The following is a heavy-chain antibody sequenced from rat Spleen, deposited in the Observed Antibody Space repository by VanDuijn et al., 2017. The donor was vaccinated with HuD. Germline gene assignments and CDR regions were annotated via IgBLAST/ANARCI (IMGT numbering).Heavy chain of an antibody. J-gene: IGHJ4*01. CDR1: GFTFKNYW. Sequence: EVQLVESGGGLVQPGRSLKLSCVASGFTFKNYWMTWIRQAPGKGLEWVASISYDGSSTYYRDSVKGRFTISRDNARITLYLQMDSLRSEDTATYYCARPDNTYYVMDAWGQGASVTVSS. CDR2: ISYDGSST. V-gene: IGHV5-31*01. CDR3: ARPDNTYYVMDA. D-gene: IGHD1-10*01.